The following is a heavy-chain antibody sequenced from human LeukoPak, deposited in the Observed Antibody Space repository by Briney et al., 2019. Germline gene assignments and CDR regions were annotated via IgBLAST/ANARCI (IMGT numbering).Heavy chain of an antibody. J-gene: IGHJ3*02. CDR1: GYTFTRYY. CDR3: ARDFSSGYYGAFDI. D-gene: IGHD3-22*01. V-gene: IGHV1-2*02. Sequence: ASVKVSCKASGYTFTRYYMHWVRQAPGQGLEWMGWINPNSGGTNYAQKFQGRVTMTRDTSISTAYMELSRLRSDDTAVYYCARDFSSGYYGAFDIWGQGTMVTVSS. CDR2: INPNSGGT.